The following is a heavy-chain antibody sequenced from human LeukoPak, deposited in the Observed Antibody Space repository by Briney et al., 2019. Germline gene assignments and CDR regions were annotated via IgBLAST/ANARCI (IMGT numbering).Heavy chain of an antibody. CDR1: GFIFDDFS. CDR3: KATTRRVPAARIDS. J-gene: IGHJ4*02. D-gene: IGHD6-13*01. CDR2: ITWHGRST. V-gene: IGHV3-9*01. Sequence: PGRSLRLSCAASGFIFDDFSMFWVRQAPGKGLEWVASITWHGRSTAYADSVRGRFTISRDNAKNSLYLQMNSLRPEDTAFYCTKATTRRVPAARIDSWGQGTLVTVSS.